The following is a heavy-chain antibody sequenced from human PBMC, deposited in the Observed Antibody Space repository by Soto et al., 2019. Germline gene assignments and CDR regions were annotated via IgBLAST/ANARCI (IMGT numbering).Heavy chain of an antibody. V-gene: IGHV1-18*01. CDR3: ASGLLRFLEWLPYPGDDYYGMDV. D-gene: IGHD3-3*01. CDR2: ISAYNGNT. Sequence: ASVKVSCKASGYTFTSYGISWVRQAPGQGLEWMGWISAYNGNTNYAQKLQGRVTMTTDASTSTDYMELRSLRSDDTAVYYCASGLLRFLEWLPYPGDDYYGMDVWGQGTTVTVSS. J-gene: IGHJ6*02. CDR1: GYTFTSYG.